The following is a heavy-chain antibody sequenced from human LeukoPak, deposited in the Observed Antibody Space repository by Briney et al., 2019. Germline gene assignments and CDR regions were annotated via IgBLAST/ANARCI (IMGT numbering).Heavy chain of an antibody. CDR3: AKDTPRRKGDGSYPLLFDY. D-gene: IGHD1-26*01. J-gene: IGHJ4*02. CDR1: GFTFSSYA. Sequence: GGSLRLSCAASGFTFSSYAMTWVRQAPGKGLEWVSAISGSGGSTYYADSVKGRFTISRDNSKNTLYLQMNSLRAEDTAVYYRAKDTPRRKGDGSYPLLFDYWGQGTLVTVSS. V-gene: IGHV3-23*01. CDR2: ISGSGGST.